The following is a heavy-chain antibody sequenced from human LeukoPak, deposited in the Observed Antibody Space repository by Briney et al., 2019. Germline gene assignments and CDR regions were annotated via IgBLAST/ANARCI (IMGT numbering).Heavy chain of an antibody. CDR3: ARGHYDSSGYSPGYYFDY. CDR2: INHSGNT. CDR1: GGSISSYY. Sequence: SETLSLTCTISGGSISSYYWSWIRQPPGKGLEWIGDINHSGNTNYNPSLNYNPSLKSRVTMSVDTSKNQFSLKLSSVTAADTAVYYCARGHYDSSGYSPGYYFDYWGQGTLVTVSS. V-gene: IGHV4-59*12. J-gene: IGHJ4*02. D-gene: IGHD3-22*01.